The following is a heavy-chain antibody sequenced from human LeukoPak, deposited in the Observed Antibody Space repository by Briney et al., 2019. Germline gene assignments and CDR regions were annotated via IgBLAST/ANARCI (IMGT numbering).Heavy chain of an antibody. Sequence: WETLSLTCTVSGGSISRYYWSWIRQPPGKGLEWNGYIYSSGSTNYNPSLKSRVTISVDTSENQFSLKLSSVTAADTAVYYCARAATMAQEYYYYYGMDVWGQGTTVTVSS. CDR3: ARAATMAQEYYYYYGMDV. V-gene: IGHV4-59*01. D-gene: IGHD3-10*01. CDR2: IYSSGST. J-gene: IGHJ6*02. CDR1: GGSISRYY.